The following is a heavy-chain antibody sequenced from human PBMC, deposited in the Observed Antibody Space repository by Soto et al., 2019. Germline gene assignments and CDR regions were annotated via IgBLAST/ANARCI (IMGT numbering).Heavy chain of an antibody. J-gene: IGHJ5*02. V-gene: IGHV3-7*01. CDR2: IKQDGSEK. CDR1: GFTFSSYW. D-gene: IGHD3-10*01. CDR3: ARGLVARYYYGSGSYYPPWFDP. Sequence: EVQLVESGGGLVQPGGSLRLSCAASGFTFSSYWMSWVRQAPGKGLEWVANIKQDGSEKYYVDSVKGRFTISRDNAKNSRYLQMNSLRAEDTALYYCARGLVARYYYGSGSYYPPWFDPWGQGTLVTVSS.